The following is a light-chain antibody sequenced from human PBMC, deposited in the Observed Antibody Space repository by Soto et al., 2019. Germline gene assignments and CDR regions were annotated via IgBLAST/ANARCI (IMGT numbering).Light chain of an antibody. J-gene: IGKJ5*01. CDR2: GAY. Sequence: EIVLTQSPGTLSLSPGERATLSCRASQSVSSSYLAWYQQKPGQSPRLLIYGAYSRATGIPDRFSGSGSGTDFTLTISRLEPEDVAVYYCQQYSSSPPITFGQGTRLEIK. CDR1: QSVSSSY. V-gene: IGKV3-20*01. CDR3: QQYSSSPPIT.